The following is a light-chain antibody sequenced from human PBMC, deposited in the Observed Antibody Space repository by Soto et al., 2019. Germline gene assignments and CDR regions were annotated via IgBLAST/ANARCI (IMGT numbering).Light chain of an antibody. J-gene: IGLJ7*01. Sequence: QSVLTQPPSVSGAPGQRVTISCTGSSSNIGAGYDVHWYQQLPGTAPKLLIYGNSKRPSGVPDRFSVSKSGTSASLAITGLQAEDEADYYCQSYDSILSGDVFGGGTQLTVL. CDR1: SSNIGAGYD. CDR3: QSYDSILSGDV. V-gene: IGLV1-40*01. CDR2: GNS.